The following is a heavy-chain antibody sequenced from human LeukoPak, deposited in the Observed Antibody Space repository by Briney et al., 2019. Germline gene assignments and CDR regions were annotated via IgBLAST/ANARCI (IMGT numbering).Heavy chain of an antibody. CDR2: IFPSGGEI. V-gene: IGHV3-23*01. J-gene: IGHJ4*02. Sequence: GGSLRLSCEASGFTFSTFAMLGVRGPRGEAVVWVSSIFPSGGEIHYADSVRGRFTISRDNSKSTLSLQMNSLRAEDTAIYYCATYRQVLLPFESWGQGTLVTVSS. D-gene: IGHD2-8*02. CDR1: GFTFSTFA. CDR3: ATYRQVLLPFES.